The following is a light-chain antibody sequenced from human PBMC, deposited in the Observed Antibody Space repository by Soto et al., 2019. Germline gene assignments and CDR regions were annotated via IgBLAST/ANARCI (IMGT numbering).Light chain of an antibody. J-gene: IGLJ3*02. V-gene: IGLV2-14*01. CDR3: SSYTSSSPV. Sequence: QSALTQPASLSGSPGQSITISCTGTSSDIGAYDYVSWFQQHPGKAPKLMISEVNNRPSGVSNRFSGSKSGNTAYLTISGLQAEDEADYYCSSYTSSSPVFGGGTKLTVL. CDR2: EVN. CDR1: SSDIGAYDY.